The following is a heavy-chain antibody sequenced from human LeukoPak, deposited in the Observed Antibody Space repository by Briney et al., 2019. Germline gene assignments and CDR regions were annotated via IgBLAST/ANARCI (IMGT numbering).Heavy chain of an antibody. V-gene: IGHV3-11*01. CDR3: ARDPIYCGGDCYSFGNWFDP. CDR1: GFTFSDYY. J-gene: IGHJ5*02. D-gene: IGHD2-21*02. CDR2: ISSSGSAI. Sequence: PGGSLRLSCAASGFTFSDYYMSWIRQAPGKGLEWVSYISSSGSAIYYADSVKGRFTISRDNAKNSLYLQMNSLRAEDTAVYYCARDPIYCGGDCYSFGNWFDPRGQGTLVTVSS.